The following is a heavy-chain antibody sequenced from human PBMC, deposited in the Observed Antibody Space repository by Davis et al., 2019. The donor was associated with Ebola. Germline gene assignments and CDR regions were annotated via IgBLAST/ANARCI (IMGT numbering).Heavy chain of an antibody. D-gene: IGHD3-3*01. CDR2: IYPGDSET. Sequence: GESLKISCQGSENSFTNYWIAWVRQMPGKGLECMGIIYPGDSETRYSPSFQGQVTISADKSITTAYLQWSSLKASDTAMYYCARFLEWKADYWGQGTLVTVSS. CDR1: ENSFTNYW. CDR3: ARFLEWKADY. V-gene: IGHV5-51*01. J-gene: IGHJ4*02.